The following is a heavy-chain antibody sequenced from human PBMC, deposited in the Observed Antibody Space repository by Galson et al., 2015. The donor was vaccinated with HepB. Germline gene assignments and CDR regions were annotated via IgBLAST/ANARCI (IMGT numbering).Heavy chain of an antibody. Sequence: SLRLSCAASRFDFSASAMTWVRQAPGKGLEWVSVISGSGGTTYYADSVKGRCAISRDNSREMLYLEMDSLRAEDTAVYYCAKAPKRDGYMYYFDYWGQGTLFTVSS. J-gene: IGHJ4*02. CDR1: RFDFSASA. V-gene: IGHV3-23*01. CDR2: ISGSGGTT. D-gene: IGHD5-24*01. CDR3: AKAPKRDGYMYYFDY.